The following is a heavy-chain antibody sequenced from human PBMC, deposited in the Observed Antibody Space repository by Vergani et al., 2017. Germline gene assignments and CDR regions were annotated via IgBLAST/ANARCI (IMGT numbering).Heavy chain of an antibody. CDR2: IDWVDDK. D-gene: IGHD5-18*01. J-gene: IGHJ4*02. Sequence: QGTLRESGPALVKPTQTLTLTCTFSGFSLSTSGMCVSWIRQPPGKDLEWLARIDWVDDKYYRKSLKTSLTIYKYTSKHQVVLTMTNIDPVDTATYYCALTGYSYSKSFHYRGQGTLVTVSS. CDR3: ALTGYSYSKSFHY. CDR1: GFSLSTSGMC. V-gene: IGHV2-70*15.